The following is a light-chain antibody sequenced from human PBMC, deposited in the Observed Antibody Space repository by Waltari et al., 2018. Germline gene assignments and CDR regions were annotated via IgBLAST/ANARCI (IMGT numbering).Light chain of an antibody. J-gene: IGLJ3*02. CDR3: ASWADSLNGPV. V-gene: IGLV1-44*01. CDR2: KID. Sequence: YPHLPGTAPNLLSLKIDQRPSGVPDRFSCSKSVTSASLASSGLQSEDEADYYCASWADSLNGPVFGGGTKLTVL.